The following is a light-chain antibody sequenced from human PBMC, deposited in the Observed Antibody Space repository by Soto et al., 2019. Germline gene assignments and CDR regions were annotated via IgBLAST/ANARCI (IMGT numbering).Light chain of an antibody. V-gene: IGKV1-5*01. J-gene: IGKJ1*01. CDR3: QQYDSYAWT. CDR1: QSISSW. CDR2: DAS. Sequence: DIQMTQSPSILSASVGYRVTITCLASQSISSWLAWYQQKPGKAPKLLIYDASSLESGVPSRFSGIGSGTEFTLTITSLQPDDFETYYCQQYDSYAWTFGQGTKVDLK.